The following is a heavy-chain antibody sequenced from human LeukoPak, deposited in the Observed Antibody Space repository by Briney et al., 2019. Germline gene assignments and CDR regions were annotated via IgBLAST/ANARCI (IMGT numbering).Heavy chain of an antibody. J-gene: IGHJ4*02. CDR2: ISYDGSDK. V-gene: IGHV3-30*18. CDR1: GFTFTNYG. CDR3: ANSWTVYFRGVNY. D-gene: IGHD3/OR15-3a*01. Sequence: GGSLRLSCAASGFTFTNYGMHWVRQAPGKGLEWVAVISYDGSDKYYAESVKGRFTISRDNSKNMLYLQMNSLRAEDTAVYYRANSWTVYFRGVNYWGQGTLITVSS.